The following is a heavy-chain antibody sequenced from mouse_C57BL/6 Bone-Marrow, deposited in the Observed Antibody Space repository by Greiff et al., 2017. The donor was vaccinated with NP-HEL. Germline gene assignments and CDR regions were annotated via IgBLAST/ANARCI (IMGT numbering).Heavy chain of an antibody. D-gene: IGHD1-1*01. CDR1: GYSITSGYY. CDR3: AREGYGSRGFAY. Sequence: EVKLHESGPGLVKPSQSLSLTCSVTGYSITSGYYWNWIRQFPGNKLEWMGYISYDGSNNYNPSLKNRISITRDTSKNQFFLKLNSVTTEDTATYYCAREGYGSRGFAYWGQGTLVTVSA. V-gene: IGHV3-6*01. J-gene: IGHJ3*01. CDR2: ISYDGSN.